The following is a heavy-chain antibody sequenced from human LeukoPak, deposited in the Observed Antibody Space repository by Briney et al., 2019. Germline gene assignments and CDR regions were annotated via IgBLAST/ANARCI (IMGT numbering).Heavy chain of an antibody. V-gene: IGHV3-23*01. CDR1: GFTFSSYA. Sequence: GGSLRLSCAASGFTFSSYAMSWVRQAPGKGLEWVSPIIGSGGSTHYADSVKGRFSISSDNSKNTLYLQINSLRAEDTAVYYCAKGGRLHDYWGQGTLVTVSS. CDR3: AKGGRLHDY. J-gene: IGHJ4*02. D-gene: IGHD2-15*01. CDR2: IIGSGGST.